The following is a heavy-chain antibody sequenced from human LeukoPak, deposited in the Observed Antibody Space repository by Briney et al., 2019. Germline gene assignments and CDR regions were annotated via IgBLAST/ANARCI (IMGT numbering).Heavy chain of an antibody. D-gene: IGHD3-22*01. CDR1: GFTFSSYA. CDR2: ISGSGGSA. J-gene: IGHJ4*02. Sequence: GGSLRLSCAASGFTFSSYAMSWVRQAPGKGLEWVSAISGSGGSAYYADSVKGRFTISRDNSKNTLYLQMNSLRAEDTAVYYCAKKRGDYYDSSGYYDDYWGQGTLVTVSS. CDR3: AKKRGDYYDSSGYYDDY. V-gene: IGHV3-23*01.